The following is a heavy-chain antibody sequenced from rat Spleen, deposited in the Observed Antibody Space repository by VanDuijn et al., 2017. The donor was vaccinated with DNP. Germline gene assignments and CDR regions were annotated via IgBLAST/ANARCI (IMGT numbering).Heavy chain of an antibody. D-gene: IGHD1-4*01. CDR3: ATSPGPNWFAY. Sequence: EVQLVESGGGLVQPGRSLKLSCAASGFTFSDYYMAWVRQAPKKGLEWVASMGYQGSGIYYGDSVKGRFTVSRNDAKNTLYLQMNSLRSGDTATYYCATSPGPNWFAYWGQGTLVTVSS. V-gene: IGHV5-22*01. CDR1: GFTFSDYY. CDR2: MGYQGSGI. J-gene: IGHJ3*01.